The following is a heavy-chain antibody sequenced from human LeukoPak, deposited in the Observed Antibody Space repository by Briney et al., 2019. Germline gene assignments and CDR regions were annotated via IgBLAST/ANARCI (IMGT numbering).Heavy chain of an antibody. CDR3: ARDSSAVTNHFDY. CDR2: IWYDGSNK. V-gene: IGHV3-33*01. Sequence: PGRSLRLSCAASGFTFSSYGMHWVRQAPGKGLEWVAVIWYDGSNKYYADSVKGRFTISRDNSKNTLYLQMNSLRAEDTAVYYCARDSSAVTNHFDYWGQGTLVTVSS. D-gene: IGHD4-17*01. J-gene: IGHJ4*02. CDR1: GFTFSSYG.